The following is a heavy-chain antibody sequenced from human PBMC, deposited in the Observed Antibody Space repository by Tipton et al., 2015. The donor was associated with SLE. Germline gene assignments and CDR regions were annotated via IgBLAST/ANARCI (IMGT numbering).Heavy chain of an antibody. CDR1: GFTFSDYY. Sequence: SLRLSCAASGFTFSDYYMTWIRQAPGEGLEWVSYISGSGKTIYYADSVKGRFTISRDDAKNSLYLQMNSLRVEDTAMYYCTRLYCTSAACNWFAPWGQGNLVLVSS. CDR3: TRLYCTSAACNWFAP. CDR2: ISGSGKTI. J-gene: IGHJ5*02. D-gene: IGHD2-8*02. V-gene: IGHV3-11*01.